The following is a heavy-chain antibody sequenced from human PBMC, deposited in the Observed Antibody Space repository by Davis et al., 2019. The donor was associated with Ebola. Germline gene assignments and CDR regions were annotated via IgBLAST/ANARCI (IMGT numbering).Heavy chain of an antibody. CDR3: AARYCSSTKCQAFEY. J-gene: IGHJ4*02. CDR1: GFTFSSYA. V-gene: IGHV3-64D*08. Sequence: GESLKISCSASGFTFSSYAMHWVRQAPGKGLEYVSAISSNGGSTYYADSVKGRFTISRDNSKNTLYLQMSSLRTEDTAVYYCAARYCSSTKCQAFEYGGQGTLVTVSS. CDR2: ISSNGGST. D-gene: IGHD2-2*01.